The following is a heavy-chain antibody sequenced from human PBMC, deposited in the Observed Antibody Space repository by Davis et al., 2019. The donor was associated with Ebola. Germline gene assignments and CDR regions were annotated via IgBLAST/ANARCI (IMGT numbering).Heavy chain of an antibody. J-gene: IGHJ5*02. V-gene: IGHV4-30-4*01. CDR3: ARAPGGFDP. D-gene: IGHD1-14*01. Sequence: PSETLSLTCTVSGGSVNSGSYYWSWIRQPPGKGLEWIGYIYYSGSTYYNPSLKSRVTISVDTSKNQFSLKLSSVTAADTAVYYCARAPGGFDPWGQGTLVTVSS. CDR2: IYYSGST. CDR1: GGSVNSGSYY.